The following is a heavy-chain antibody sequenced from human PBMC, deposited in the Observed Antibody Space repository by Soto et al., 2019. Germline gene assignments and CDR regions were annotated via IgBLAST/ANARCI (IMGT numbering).Heavy chain of an antibody. V-gene: IGHV3-23*01. CDR1: GVTFSTYA. D-gene: IGHD4-17*01. Sequence: EVQLLESGGDLVQPGGSLRLSCAASGVTFSTYAMSWVRQAPGKGLEWVSTINTSRGSTYYADSVKGRFTSSRDNSKNTLYLQMNSLRPEATAVYYCAKLYGVKSAHTYTIDPLGQGTLVTVSS. J-gene: IGHJ5*02. CDR3: AKLYGVKSAHTYTIDP. CDR2: INTSRGST.